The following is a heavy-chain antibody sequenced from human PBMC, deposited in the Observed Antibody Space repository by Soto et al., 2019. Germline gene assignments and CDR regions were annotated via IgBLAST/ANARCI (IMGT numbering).Heavy chain of an antibody. D-gene: IGHD3-3*01. Sequence: ASVKVSCKASGYTFTSYGISWVRQAPGQGLEWMGWISAYNGNTNYAQKLQGRVTMTTDTSTSTAYMELRSLRSDDTAVYYCARYLANYDFWSGYYPFDYWGQGTLVTVSS. V-gene: IGHV1-18*01. CDR2: ISAYNGNT. J-gene: IGHJ4*02. CDR3: ARYLANYDFWSGYYPFDY. CDR1: GYTFTSYG.